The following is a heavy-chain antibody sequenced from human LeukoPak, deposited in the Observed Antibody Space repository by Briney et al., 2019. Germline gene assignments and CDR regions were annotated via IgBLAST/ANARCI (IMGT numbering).Heavy chain of an antibody. CDR1: GFTFSSYE. CDR2: ISSSGTTI. CDR3: ASETAISY. J-gene: IGHJ4*02. V-gene: IGHV3-48*03. Sequence: GGSLRLSCAASGFTFSSYEMNWVRQAPGKGLEWVSHISSSGTTIYYADSVKGRFPISRDNAKNSLYLQMNSLRAEDTAVYYCASETAISYWGQGTLVSVSS. D-gene: IGHD2/OR15-2a*01.